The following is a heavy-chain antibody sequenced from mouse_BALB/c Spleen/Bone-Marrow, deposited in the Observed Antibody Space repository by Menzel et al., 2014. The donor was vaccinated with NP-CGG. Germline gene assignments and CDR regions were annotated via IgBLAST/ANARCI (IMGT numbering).Heavy chain of an antibody. V-gene: IGHV1-82*01. Sequence: VHLQQSGPELVKPGASVKISCKASGYAFSSSWMNWVKQRPGQGLEWIGRIYPGDGDTKYNGKFKGKATLTADKSSSTAYMQLSSLTSVDSAVYFCARSDGYRDMDYWGQGTSVTVSS. J-gene: IGHJ4*01. CDR2: IYPGDGDT. D-gene: IGHD2-3*01. CDR1: GYAFSSSW. CDR3: ARSDGYRDMDY.